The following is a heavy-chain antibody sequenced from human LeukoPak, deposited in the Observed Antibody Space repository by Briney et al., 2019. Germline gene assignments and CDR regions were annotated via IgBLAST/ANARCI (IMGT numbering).Heavy chain of an antibody. J-gene: IGHJ5*02. CDR3: ARDFGVIRRS. Sequence: PGGSLRLSCAAWGFNLRDYAMQWVGQARGKGLEWGAVMSYEETYKNYAEAVKGRFTISRDDSKNTLVLQMSSRRPEDTAVYYCARDFGVIRRSWGQGTLVSVSS. CDR1: GFNLRDYA. CDR2: MSYEETYK. D-gene: IGHD2-21*01. V-gene: IGHV3-30-3*01.